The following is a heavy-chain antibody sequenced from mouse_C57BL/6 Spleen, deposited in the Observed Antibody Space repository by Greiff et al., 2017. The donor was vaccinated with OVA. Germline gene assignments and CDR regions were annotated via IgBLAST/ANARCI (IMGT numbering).Heavy chain of an antibody. Sequence: EVQLQQSGPELVKPGASVKIPCKASGYTFTDYNMDWVKQSHGKSLEWIGDINPNNGGTIYNQKFKGKATLTVDKSSSTAYMELRSLTSEDTAVYYCARSGIYYDYDVRFAYWGQGTLVTVSA. D-gene: IGHD2-4*01. CDR1: GYTFTDYN. CDR2: INPNNGGT. J-gene: IGHJ3*01. CDR3: ARSGIYYDYDVRFAY. V-gene: IGHV1-18*01.